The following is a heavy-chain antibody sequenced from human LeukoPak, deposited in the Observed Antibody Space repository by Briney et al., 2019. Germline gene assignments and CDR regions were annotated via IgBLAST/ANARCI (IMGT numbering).Heavy chain of an antibody. CDR3: AKHRFESGGYHSTD. V-gene: IGHV3-23*01. CDR2: ISGGSGST. J-gene: IGHJ4*02. Sequence: GGSLRLSCAASGFTFSSYSMSWVRQAPGKGLAWVSTISGGSGSTYCADSVKGRFTISRDNSKNTLYLQMNSLRDEDTAVYYCAKHRFESGGYHSTDWGQGTLVTVSS. CDR1: GFTFSSYS. D-gene: IGHD3-22*01.